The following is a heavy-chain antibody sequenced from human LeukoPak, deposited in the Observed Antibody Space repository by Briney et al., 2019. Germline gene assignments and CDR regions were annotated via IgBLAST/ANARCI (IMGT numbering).Heavy chain of an antibody. CDR1: GGTFSSYA. V-gene: IGHV1-69*06. D-gene: IGHD3-16*02. CDR2: IIPIFGTA. Sequence: GSSVKVSCKASGGTFSSYAISWVRQAPGQGLEWMGGIIPIFGTANYAQKFQGRVTITADKSTSTAYMELSSLRSEDTAVYYCARGSLQLTDDYVWGSYRYTWFDYWGQGTLVTVSS. CDR3: ARGSLQLTDDYVWGSYRYTWFDY. J-gene: IGHJ4*02.